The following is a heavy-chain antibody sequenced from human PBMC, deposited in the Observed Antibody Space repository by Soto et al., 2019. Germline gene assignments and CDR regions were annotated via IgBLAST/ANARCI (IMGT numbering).Heavy chain of an antibody. D-gene: IGHD6-13*01. Sequence: ESGGGLVQPGRSLRLSCAASGFTFDDYAMHWVRQAPGKGLEWVSGISWNSGSIGYADSVKGRFTISRDNAKNSLYLQMNSLRAEDTALYYCAKDSSSWYHAFDIWGQGTMVTVSS. CDR2: ISWNSGSI. J-gene: IGHJ3*02. CDR1: GFTFDDYA. V-gene: IGHV3-9*01. CDR3: AKDSSSWYHAFDI.